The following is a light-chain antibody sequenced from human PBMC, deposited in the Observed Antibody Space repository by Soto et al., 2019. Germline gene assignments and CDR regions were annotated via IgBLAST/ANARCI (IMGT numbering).Light chain of an antibody. V-gene: IGKV1-5*03. J-gene: IGKJ1*01. Sequence: DIQMTQSPSTLSASVGDRVTITCRASQSISSWLAWYQQKPGKAPKLLIYKGSSLESGVPSRFSDSGSGTEFTTTISNLKPDDFATYYCQQYNSYPRTFGQGTKLEIK. CDR3: QQYNSYPRT. CDR1: QSISSW. CDR2: KGS.